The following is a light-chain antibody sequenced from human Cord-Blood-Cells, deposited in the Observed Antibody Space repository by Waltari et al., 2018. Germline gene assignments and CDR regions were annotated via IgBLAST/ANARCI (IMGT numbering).Light chain of an antibody. CDR3: CSYAGSSTWV. J-gene: IGLJ3*02. CDR1: SSAFGSYNL. Sequence: QSALTQPASVSGSPGQPSPISCTGTSSAFGSYNLVSWYQQHPGKAPKLRIYEVSKRPSVVSNRFSGSKSGNTASLTISGLQAEDEADYYCCSYAGSSTWVFGGGTKLTVL. V-gene: IGLV2-23*02. CDR2: EVS.